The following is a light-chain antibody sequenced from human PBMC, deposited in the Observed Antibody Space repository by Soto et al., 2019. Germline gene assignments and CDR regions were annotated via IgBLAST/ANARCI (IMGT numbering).Light chain of an antibody. J-gene: IGLJ1*01. V-gene: IGLV2-14*01. Sequence: QSALTQPASVSGSPGQSITTSCTGTSSDVGGYNYVSWYQQHPVKPPKLIIYEVSNRPSGVSNRGSGSKSGNTASLTISWLQSEDEADYYCNSYTSKSTGVFGTGTKVTVL. CDR1: SSDVGGYNY. CDR2: EVS. CDR3: NSYTSKSTGV.